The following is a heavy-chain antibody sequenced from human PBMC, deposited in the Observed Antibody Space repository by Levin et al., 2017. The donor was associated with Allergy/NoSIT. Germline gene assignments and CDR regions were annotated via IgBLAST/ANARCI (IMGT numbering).Heavy chain of an antibody. CDR2: IIPILGIA. V-gene: IGHV1-69*04. CDR1: GGTFSSYA. D-gene: IGHD3-10*01. CDR3: ARANAPNYYGSGSYNYYYYMDV. Sequence: SVKVSCKASGGTFSSYAISWVRQAPGQGLEWMGRIIPILGIANYAQKFQGRVTITADKSTSTAYMELSSLRSEDTAVYYCARANAPNYYGSGSYNYYYYMDVWGKGTTVTVSS. J-gene: IGHJ6*03.